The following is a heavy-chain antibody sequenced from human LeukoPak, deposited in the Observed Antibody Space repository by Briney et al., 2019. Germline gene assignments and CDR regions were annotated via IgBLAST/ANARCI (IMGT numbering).Heavy chain of an antibody. CDR1: GFTFSSYE. D-gene: IGHD3/OR15-3a*01. CDR2: ISSSSSYI. V-gene: IGHV3-21*01. CDR3: ARAEYYALTFDY. Sequence: GGSLRLSCAASGFTFSSYEMNWVRQAPGKGLEWVSSISSSSSYIYYADSVKGRFTISRDNAKNSLYLQMNSLRAEDTAVYYCARAEYYALTFDYWGQGTLVTVSS. J-gene: IGHJ4*02.